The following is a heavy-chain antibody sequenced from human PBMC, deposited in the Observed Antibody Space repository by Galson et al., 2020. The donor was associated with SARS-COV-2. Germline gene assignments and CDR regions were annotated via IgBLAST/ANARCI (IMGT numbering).Heavy chain of an antibody. CDR2: ISYDGSNK. D-gene: IGHD1-26*01. J-gene: IGHJ4*02. CDR1: GFTFSSYA. V-gene: IGHV3-30*01. Sequence: SLKISCAASGFTFSSYAMHWVRQAPGKGLEWVALISYDGSNKYFADSVKGRFTISRDNSKNTLYLQMNSLRAEDTAVYYCARPSSGSYFDYFDYWGQGTLVTVSS. CDR3: ARPSSGSYFDYFDY.